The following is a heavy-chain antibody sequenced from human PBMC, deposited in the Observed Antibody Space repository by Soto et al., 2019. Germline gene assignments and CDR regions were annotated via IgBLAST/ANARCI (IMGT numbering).Heavy chain of an antibody. V-gene: IGHV3-48*01. Sequence: GGSLRLSCAGSGFTFSRHTMNWVRQAPGKGLEWLSSVSSSSSTTFYADSVKGRFTISRDNAKNTLYLQMNSLRAEDTAVYYCAKDQGYSSTRRYDAFDIWGQGTMVTVSS. CDR3: AKDQGYSSTRRYDAFDI. J-gene: IGHJ3*02. CDR2: VSSSSSTT. D-gene: IGHD6-13*01. CDR1: GFTFSRHT.